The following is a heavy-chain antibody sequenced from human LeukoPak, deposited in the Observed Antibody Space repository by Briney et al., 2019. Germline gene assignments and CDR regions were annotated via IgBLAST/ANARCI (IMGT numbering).Heavy chain of an antibody. CDR1: GYTFTSYG. V-gene: IGHV1-2*06. J-gene: IGHJ4*02. Sequence: GASVKVSCKASGYTFTSYGISWVRQAPGQGLEWMGRINPNSGGTNYAQKFQGRVTMTRDTSITTVYMELTRLRSDDTAVYYCARDLGDFGDYLVGYYWGQGTLVTVSS. CDR3: ARDLGDFGDYLVGYY. D-gene: IGHD4-17*01. CDR2: INPNSGGT.